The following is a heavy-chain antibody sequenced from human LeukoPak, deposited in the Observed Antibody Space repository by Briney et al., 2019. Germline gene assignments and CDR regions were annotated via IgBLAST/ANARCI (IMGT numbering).Heavy chain of an antibody. V-gene: IGHV1-18*01. D-gene: IGHD5-18*01. CDR1: GYTFTSYG. Sequence: ASVKVSCKASGYTFTSYGINWVRQASGQGLEWMGWISAYNGNTNYAQKFQGRVIMTTDTSTSTAYMELRSLRSDDTAVYYCAFRGYTYGPFDYWGQGTLVTVSS. CDR2: ISAYNGNT. J-gene: IGHJ4*02. CDR3: AFRGYTYGPFDY.